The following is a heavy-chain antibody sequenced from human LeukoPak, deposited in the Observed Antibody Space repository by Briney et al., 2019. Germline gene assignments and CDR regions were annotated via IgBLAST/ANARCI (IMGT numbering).Heavy chain of an antibody. D-gene: IGHD2/OR15-2a*01. Sequence: ASVKVSCKASGYTFTSYAMHWERQAPGQRLEWMGWINAGNGNTKYSQKFQGRVTMTRNTSISTAYMELSSLRSEDTAVYYCARAFSGVDYWGQGTLVTVSS. CDR1: GYTFTSYA. V-gene: IGHV1-3*01. J-gene: IGHJ4*02. CDR2: INAGNGNT. CDR3: ARAFSGVDY.